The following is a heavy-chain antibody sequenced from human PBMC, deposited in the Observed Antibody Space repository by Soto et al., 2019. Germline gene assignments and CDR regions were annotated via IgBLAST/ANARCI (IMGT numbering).Heavy chain of an antibody. J-gene: IGHJ6*03. CDR1: GFTFSSYA. Sequence: EVQLLESGGNLVQPGGSLRLSCAASGFTFSSYAMSWVRQAPGKGLEWVSAISGSGGSTYYADSVKGRFTISRDNSKNTLYLQMNSLRAEDTAVYYCANGGYYSSTSCYTYYYYYMDVWGKGTTVTVSS. CDR2: ISGSGGST. CDR3: ANGGYYSSTSCYTYYYYYMDV. D-gene: IGHD2-2*02. V-gene: IGHV3-23*01.